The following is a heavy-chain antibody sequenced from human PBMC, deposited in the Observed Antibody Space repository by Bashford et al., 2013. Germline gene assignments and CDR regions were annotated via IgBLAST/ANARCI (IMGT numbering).Heavy chain of an antibody. J-gene: IGHJ4*02. CDR3: AHRQAGSGDWNTAYFDF. CDR2: INPNSGGT. Sequence: ASVKVSCKASGYTFTVYYIHWVRQAPGQGLEWMAWINPNSGGTNYAQKFQGRVTMTRDTSISTAYMELSRLRSDDTATYYCAHRQAGSGDWNTAYFDFWGPGSLVTVSS. V-gene: IGHV1-2*02. CDR1: GYTFTVYY. D-gene: IGHD1/OR15-1a*01.